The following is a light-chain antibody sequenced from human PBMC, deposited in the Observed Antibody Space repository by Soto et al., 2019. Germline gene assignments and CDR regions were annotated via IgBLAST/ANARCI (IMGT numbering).Light chain of an antibody. V-gene: IGKV1-9*01. CDR3: QQLKTYPFT. CDR2: AAS. CDR1: QGISSF. Sequence: DIQLTQSPSFLSASVGDRVTITCRASQGISSFLAWYQQKPLKAPKLLIYAASTIQSGVPSRFSGSGYGTDFTLTISTLQPEDFATYYCQQLKTYPFTFGPGTKVEI. J-gene: IGKJ3*01.